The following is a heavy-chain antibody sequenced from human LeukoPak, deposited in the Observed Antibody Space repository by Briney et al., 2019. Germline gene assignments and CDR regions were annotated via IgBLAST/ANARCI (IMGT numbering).Heavy chain of an antibody. CDR1: EISFSDYA. CDR3: ARNNGMDV. CDR2: VNRDGSET. Sequence: GGSLRLSCVASEISFSDYAINWVRQVPGRGPEWVANVNRDGSETYYLDPVKGRFTISKDNAKNSLYLQMNSLRAEDTALYHCARNNGMDVWGQGTTVIVSS. V-gene: IGHV3-7*03. J-gene: IGHJ6*02.